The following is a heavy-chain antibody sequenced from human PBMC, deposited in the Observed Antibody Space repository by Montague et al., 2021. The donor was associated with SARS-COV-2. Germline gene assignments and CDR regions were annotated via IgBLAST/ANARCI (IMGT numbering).Heavy chain of an antibody. D-gene: IGHD3-22*01. CDR2: IFKNGKT. J-gene: IGHJ6*02. Sequence: SETLSLTCTVSGDSITDDDWRWIRQPPGKGLEWIVNIFKNGKTDXNPSLRSRVITSVDTSKSQFSLKVTSVTAADTAVYYCARYYERSLDVWGQGTTVTVSS. V-gene: IGHV4-59*08. CDR1: GDSITDDD. CDR3: ARYYERSLDV.